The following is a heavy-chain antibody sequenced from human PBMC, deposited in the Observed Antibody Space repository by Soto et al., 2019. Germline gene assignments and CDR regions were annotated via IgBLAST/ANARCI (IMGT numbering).Heavy chain of an antibody. J-gene: IGHJ6*02. D-gene: IGHD3-3*01. CDR3: ARKSGGRWSGDYYYYYGMDV. CDR1: GGSISSYY. V-gene: IGHV4-59*01. CDR2: IYYSGST. Sequence: QVQLQESGPGLVKPSETLSLTCTVSGGSISSYYWSWIRQPPGKGLEWIGYIYYSGSTNYNPSLKSRVTISVDTSKNQFSLKLSSVTAADTAVYYCARKSGGRWSGDYYYYYGMDVWGQGTTVTVSS.